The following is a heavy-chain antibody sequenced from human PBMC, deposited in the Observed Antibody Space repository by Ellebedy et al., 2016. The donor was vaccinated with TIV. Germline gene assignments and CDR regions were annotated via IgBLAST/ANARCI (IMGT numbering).Heavy chain of an antibody. J-gene: IGHJ3*02. CDR1: GGSISSGGYY. D-gene: IGHD5-12*01. CDR3: ARAPGDIPTYRAFDI. CDR2: IYYSGST. Sequence: SETLSLXXTVSGGSISSGGYYWSWIRQHPGKGLEWIGYIYYSGSTYYNPSLKSRVTISVDTSKNQFSLKLSSVTAADTAVYYCARAPGDIPTYRAFDIWGQGTMVTVSS. V-gene: IGHV4-31*03.